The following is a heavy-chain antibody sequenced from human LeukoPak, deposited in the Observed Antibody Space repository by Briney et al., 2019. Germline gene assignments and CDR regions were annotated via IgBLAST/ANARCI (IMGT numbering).Heavy chain of an antibody. CDR1: GGSISSYY. V-gene: IGHV4-59*12. D-gene: IGHD2-2*01. CDR3: ARAYCSSTSYYLRVPYYFDY. J-gene: IGHJ4*02. CDR2: IYYSGST. Sequence: PSETLSLTCTVSGGSISSYYWSWIRQPPGEGLEWIGYIYYSGSTYYNPSLKSRVTISVDTSKNQFSLKLSSVTAADTAVYYCARAYCSSTSYYLRVPYYFDYWGQGTLVTVSS.